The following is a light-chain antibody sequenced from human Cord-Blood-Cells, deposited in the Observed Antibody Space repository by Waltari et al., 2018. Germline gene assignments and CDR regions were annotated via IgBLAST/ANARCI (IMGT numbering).Light chain of an antibody. CDR2: GAS. V-gene: IGKV3-20*01. CDR1: QSVSSSY. CDR3: QQYGSSPWT. Sequence: EIVLTQSPGTLSLSPGERATPSCRASQSVSSSYLAWYKQKPGQAPRLLIYGASSRATGIPDRFSGSGSGTDFTLTISRLEPEDFAVYYCQQYGSSPWTFGQGTKVEIK. J-gene: IGKJ1*01.